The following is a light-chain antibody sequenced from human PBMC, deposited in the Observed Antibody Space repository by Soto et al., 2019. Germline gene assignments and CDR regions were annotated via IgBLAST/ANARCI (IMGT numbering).Light chain of an antibody. Sequence: SYELTQPPSVSVAPGQSARITCGGINIGSKIVHWYQQKPGQAPVLVVHDDSARPSGIPEGFSGSKSGNTATLTISGVDAGDEAGYYCQVWDDTSEHVVFGGGTKVTVL. CDR1: NIGSKI. CDR3: QVWDDTSEHVV. CDR2: DDS. J-gene: IGLJ2*01. V-gene: IGLV3-21*02.